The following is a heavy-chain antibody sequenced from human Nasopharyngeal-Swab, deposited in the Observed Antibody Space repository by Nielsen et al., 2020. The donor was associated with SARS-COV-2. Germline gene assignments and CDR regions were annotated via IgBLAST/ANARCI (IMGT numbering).Heavy chain of an antibody. J-gene: IGHJ4*02. CDR2: ISYDGINK. Sequence: LSLTCAASGFTFSSYAMHWVRQAPGKGLEWVAVISYDGINKYYADPVKGRFTISRDNAKNTLYLQMNSLRVEDTALYYCVKHQGSSSDQWGQGTLVTVSS. CDR1: GFTFSSYA. V-gene: IGHV3-30-3*01. CDR3: VKHQGSSSDQ.